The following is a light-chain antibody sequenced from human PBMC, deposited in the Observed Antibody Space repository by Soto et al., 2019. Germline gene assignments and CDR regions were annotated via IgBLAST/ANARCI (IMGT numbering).Light chain of an antibody. CDR2: GAS. CDR1: QSVSSSS. Sequence: EIVLTQSPGTLSLSPGERATLSCRASQSVSSSSLAWYQQKPGQAPRLLIYGASSRATGIPDRFSGSGSGTDFPLTISRLEPEEFAVYYCQQYGSPPWTFGQGTKVEIK. CDR3: QQYGSPPWT. J-gene: IGKJ1*01. V-gene: IGKV3-20*01.